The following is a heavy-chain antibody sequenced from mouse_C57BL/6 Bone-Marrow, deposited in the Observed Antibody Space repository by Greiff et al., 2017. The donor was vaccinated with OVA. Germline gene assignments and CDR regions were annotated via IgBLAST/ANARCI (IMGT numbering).Heavy chain of an antibody. J-gene: IGHJ2*01. D-gene: IGHD2-14*01. CDR3: AHSTSDY. CDR1: GYTFTSYW. V-gene: IGHV1-59*01. CDR2: IDPSDSYT. Sequence: QVQLQQPGAELVRPGTSVKLSCTASGYTFTSYWMHWVKQRPGQGLEWIGVIDPSDSYTNYNQKFKGKATLTVDTSSSTAYMQLSSLTSEDSAVYYCAHSTSDYWGQGTTLTVSS.